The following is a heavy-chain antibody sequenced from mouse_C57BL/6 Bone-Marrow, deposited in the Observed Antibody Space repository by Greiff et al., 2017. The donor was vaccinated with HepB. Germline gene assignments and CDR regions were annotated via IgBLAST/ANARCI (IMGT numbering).Heavy chain of an antibody. CDR3: TRLLLRSWYFDV. J-gene: IGHJ1*03. CDR1: GYTFTDYE. D-gene: IGHD1-1*01. V-gene: IGHV1-15*01. Sequence: LQESGAELVRPGASVTLSCKASGYTFTDYEMHWVKQTPVHGLEWIGAIDPETGGTAYNQKFKGKAILTADKSSSTAYMELRSLTSEDSAVYYCTRLLLRSWYFDVWGTGTTVTVSS. CDR2: IDPETGGT.